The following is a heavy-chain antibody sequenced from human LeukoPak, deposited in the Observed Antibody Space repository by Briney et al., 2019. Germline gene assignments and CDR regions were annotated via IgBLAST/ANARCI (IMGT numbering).Heavy chain of an antibody. D-gene: IGHD2-15*01. CDR1: GYSISSGYY. CDR2: IYHSGST. V-gene: IGHV4-38-2*02. CDR3: ARDSISLMVVAPF. J-gene: IGHJ4*02. Sequence: SETLSLTCTVSGYSISSGYYWGWIRQPPGKGLEWIESIYHSGSTYYNPSLKSRVTISVDTSKNQFSLKLSSVTAADTAVYYCARDSISLMVVAPFWGQGTLVTVSS.